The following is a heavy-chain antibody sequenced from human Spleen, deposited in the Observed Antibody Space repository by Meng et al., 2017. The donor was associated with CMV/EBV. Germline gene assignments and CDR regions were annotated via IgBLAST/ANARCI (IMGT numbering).Heavy chain of an antibody. CDR3: ASVVLDAFDI. J-gene: IGHJ3*02. CDR2: IYYSRTT. V-gene: IGHV4-59*01. D-gene: IGHD2-15*01. CDR1: GGSLHSCC. Sequence: LPRTVSGGSLHSCCWSWIRPPAGGGLEWIGYIYYSRTTNYDPSLKPRVTISVDTSKNQFSLKLSSVTAADTAVYYCASVVLDAFDIWGQGTMVTVSS.